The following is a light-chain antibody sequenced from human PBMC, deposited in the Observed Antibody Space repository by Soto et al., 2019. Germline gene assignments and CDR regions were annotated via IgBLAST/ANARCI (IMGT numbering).Light chain of an antibody. CDR3: TSSTSGWLYA. Sequence: QPALTQPAPVSGSPGQSITISCTGTSNDLGGSNLVSWYQQYPGKVPKLLIYNVNNRPSGVSDRFSGSKSGNTASLTISGLQAEDESDYFCTSSTSGWLYAFGTGTKVTVL. V-gene: IGLV2-14*01. CDR1: SNDLGGSNL. CDR2: NVN. J-gene: IGLJ1*01.